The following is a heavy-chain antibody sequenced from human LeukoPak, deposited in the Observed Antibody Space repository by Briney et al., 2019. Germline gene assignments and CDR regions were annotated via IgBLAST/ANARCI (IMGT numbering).Heavy chain of an antibody. V-gene: IGHV1-18*01. CDR1: GYTFISYG. Sequence: ASVKVSCKASGYTFISYGISWVRQAPGQGLEWMGWISAYNGNTNCAQKLQSRVTMTTDTSTSTAYMELRSLRSDDTAVYYCARQYYDSSGYYRYYYMDVWGKGTTVTVSS. D-gene: IGHD3-22*01. CDR3: ARQYYDSSGYYRYYYMDV. J-gene: IGHJ6*03. CDR2: ISAYNGNT.